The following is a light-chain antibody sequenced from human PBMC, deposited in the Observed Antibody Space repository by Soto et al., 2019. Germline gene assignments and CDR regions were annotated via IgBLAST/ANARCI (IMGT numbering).Light chain of an antibody. CDR2: DAS. V-gene: IGKV3-11*01. J-gene: IGKJ4*01. Sequence: EIVLTQSPATLSLSPGERATLSARASQRFSNSLAWYQQKLGQAPRLLTYDASNRATGIPARFSGSGSGTDFTLTISSLEPEDFAVYYCQQRSNWPLLTFGGGTKVEIK. CDR1: QRFSNS. CDR3: QQRSNWPLLT.